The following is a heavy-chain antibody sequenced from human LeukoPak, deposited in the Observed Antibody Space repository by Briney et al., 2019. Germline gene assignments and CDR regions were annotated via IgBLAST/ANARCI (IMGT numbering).Heavy chain of an antibody. J-gene: IGHJ4*02. CDR1: GFDFSTYS. V-gene: IGHV3-48*04. CDR3: ARVGRSGWTVHY. Sequence: PGGSLRLSCAASGFDFSTYSIDWVRQAPGKGLEWVSYISSSSSNIYHADSVKGRFTISRDNAKNSLHLQMNSLRAADTAVYYCARVGRSGWTVHYWGQGTLVNVSS. CDR2: ISSSSSNI. D-gene: IGHD6-19*01.